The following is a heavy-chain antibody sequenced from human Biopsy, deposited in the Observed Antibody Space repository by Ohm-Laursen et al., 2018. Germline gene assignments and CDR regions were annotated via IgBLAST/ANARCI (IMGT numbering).Heavy chain of an antibody. D-gene: IGHD6-19*01. CDR1: GYSFASYY. CDR2: INPSGSTA. V-gene: IGHV1-46*01. J-gene: IGHJ4*02. CDR3: ARNTGWYGDLYYFDY. Sequence: ASVKVSCKASGYSFASYYMHWVRQAPGQGLEWMGMINPSGSTASYPQIFQGRVTMTRDTSKSTVYMELSSLRSADTAVYFCARNTGWYGDLYYFDYWGQGTLVTVSS.